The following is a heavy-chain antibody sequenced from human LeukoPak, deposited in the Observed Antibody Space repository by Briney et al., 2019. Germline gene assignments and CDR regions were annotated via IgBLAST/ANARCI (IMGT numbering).Heavy chain of an antibody. CDR2: INHSGST. CDR1: GGSFSGYY. V-gene: IGHV4-34*01. J-gene: IGHJ4*02. D-gene: IGHD4-17*01. CDR3: ARGRSTTVTTWYYFDY. Sequence: PSETLSLTCAVYGGSFSGYYWSWIRQPPGKGLEWIGEINHSGSTNYNPSLKSRATISVDTSKNQFSLKLSSVTAADTAVYYCARGRSTTVTTWYYFDYWGQGTLVTVSS.